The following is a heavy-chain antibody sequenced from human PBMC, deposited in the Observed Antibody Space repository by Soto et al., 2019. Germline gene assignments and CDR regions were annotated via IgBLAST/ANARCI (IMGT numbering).Heavy chain of an antibody. J-gene: IGHJ5*02. Sequence: ASVKVSCKASGYTFTSYGISWVRQAPGQGLEWMGWISAYNGNTNYAQKLQGRVTMTTDTSTSTAYMELRSLGSDDTAVYYCARAVGITIFGVVIKYNWFDPWGQGTLVTVSS. CDR2: ISAYNGNT. CDR1: GYTFTSYG. D-gene: IGHD3-3*01. CDR3: ARAVGITIFGVVIKYNWFDP. V-gene: IGHV1-18*01.